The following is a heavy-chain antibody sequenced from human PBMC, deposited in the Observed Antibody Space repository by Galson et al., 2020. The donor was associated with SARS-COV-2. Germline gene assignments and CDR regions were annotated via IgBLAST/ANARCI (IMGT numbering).Heavy chain of an antibody. Sequence: RQDASVKVSCKASGYTFRHYYLHWVRQAPGQGLEWMGVINPSDGNSNYAQKFQGRVTMTRDTSTSTVYMELSSLRSEDTAVYYCARSGWSGGSARFDPWGQGTLVTVSS. CDR1: GYTFRHYY. CDR2: INPSDGNS. J-gene: IGHJ5*02. V-gene: IGHV1-46*03. CDR3: ARSGWSGGSARFDP. D-gene: IGHD2-15*01.